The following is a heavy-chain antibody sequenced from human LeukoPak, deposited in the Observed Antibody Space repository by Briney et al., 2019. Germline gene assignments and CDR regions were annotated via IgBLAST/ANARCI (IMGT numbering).Heavy chain of an antibody. CDR3: ARVRLNDILTGYYTGAYYFDY. J-gene: IGHJ4*02. D-gene: IGHD3-9*01. CDR1: GFTFSDYY. CDR2: ISRSGSYT. Sequence: GGSLRLSCAASGFTFSDYYMSWIRQAPGKGLERVSYISRSGSYTNYADSVKGRFTISRDNAKNSLYLQMHSLRAEDTAVYYCARVRLNDILTGYYTGAYYFDYWGQGTLVTVSS. V-gene: IGHV3-11*06.